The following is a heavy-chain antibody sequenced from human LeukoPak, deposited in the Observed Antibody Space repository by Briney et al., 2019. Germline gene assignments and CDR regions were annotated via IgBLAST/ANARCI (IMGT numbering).Heavy chain of an antibody. V-gene: IGHV3-9*01. CDR2: ISWNSGSI. J-gene: IGHJ5*02. CDR1: GFTFDDYA. CDR3: AKGDSSSWYAHWFGP. D-gene: IGHD6-13*01. Sequence: PGGSLRLSCAASGFTFDDYAMHWVRQAPGKGLEWVSGISWNSGSIGYADSVKGRFTISRDNAKNSLYLQMNSLRAEDTALYYCAKGDSSSWYAHWFGPWGQGTLVTVSS.